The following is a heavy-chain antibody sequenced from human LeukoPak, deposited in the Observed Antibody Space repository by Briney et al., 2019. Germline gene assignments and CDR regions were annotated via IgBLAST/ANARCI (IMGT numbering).Heavy chain of an antibody. D-gene: IGHD2-2*01. CDR3: AKSLGYCSSTSCEPLPYYYYMDV. CDR1: GFTFSSYA. V-gene: IGHV3-23*01. CDR2: ISGSGGST. J-gene: IGHJ6*03. Sequence: GGSLRLSCAVSGFTFSSYAMSWVRQAPGKGLEWVSAISGSGGSTYYADSVKGRFTISRDNSKNTLYLQMNSLRAEDTAVYYCAKSLGYCSSTSCEPLPYYYYMDVWGKGTTVTVSS.